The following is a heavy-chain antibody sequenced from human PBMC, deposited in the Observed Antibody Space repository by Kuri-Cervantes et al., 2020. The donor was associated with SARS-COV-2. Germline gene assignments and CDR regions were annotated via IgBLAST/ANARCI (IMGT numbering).Heavy chain of an antibody. J-gene: IGHJ5*02. D-gene: IGHD7-27*01. CDR2: IYYSGSV. CDR3: ARGTNWPPDGWFDP. CDR1: GDSISPYY. V-gene: IGHV4-59*12. Sequence: SETLSLTCSVSGDSISPYYWTWIRQPPGKGLEWIGHIYYSGSVNYNPSLMSRLTISVDKSKNQFSLHLNFVTPEDTAVYYCARGTNWPPDGWFDPWGQGTLVTVSS.